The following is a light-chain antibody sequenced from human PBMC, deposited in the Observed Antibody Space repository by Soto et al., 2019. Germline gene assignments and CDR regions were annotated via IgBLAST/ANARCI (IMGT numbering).Light chain of an antibody. V-gene: IGLV2-8*01. CDR3: SSYAGSNNLV. Sequence: QSALTQPPSASGSPGQSVTISCTGTSSDVGDYNYVSWYQQHPGKAPTLMIYEVSKLPSGVPDRFSGSKSGNTASLTVSGLQAEDEADYYCSSYAGSNNLVFGGGTKLTVL. CDR1: SSDVGDYNY. J-gene: IGLJ2*01. CDR2: EVS.